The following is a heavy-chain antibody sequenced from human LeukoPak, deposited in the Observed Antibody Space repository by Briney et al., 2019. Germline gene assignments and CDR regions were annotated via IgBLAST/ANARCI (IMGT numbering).Heavy chain of an antibody. CDR1: GFTFSSYW. D-gene: IGHD2-2*01. Sequence: GGSLRLSCAASGFTFSSYWMSWVRQAPGKGLEWVANIKQDGSEKYYVDSVKGRFTISRDNAKNSLYLQMNSLRAEDTAVYYCARDRYCSSTSCYDVGFDYWGQGTLVTVSS. J-gene: IGHJ4*02. V-gene: IGHV3-7*01. CDR2: IKQDGSEK. CDR3: ARDRYCSSTSCYDVGFDY.